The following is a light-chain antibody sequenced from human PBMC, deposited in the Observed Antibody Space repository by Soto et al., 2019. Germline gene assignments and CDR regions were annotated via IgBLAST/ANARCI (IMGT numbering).Light chain of an antibody. CDR3: QQYGSSPWT. Sequence: EIVLTQSPGTLSLSPGETATLSCRASESVASNYLAWYQQKPGQAPRLLVYGASTRATVIPDRFSGSGSGPDFTLSITRLQPEDCAVYFCQQYGSSPWTSGQGTKVEIK. CDR2: GAS. J-gene: IGKJ1*01. V-gene: IGKV3-20*01. CDR1: ESVASNY.